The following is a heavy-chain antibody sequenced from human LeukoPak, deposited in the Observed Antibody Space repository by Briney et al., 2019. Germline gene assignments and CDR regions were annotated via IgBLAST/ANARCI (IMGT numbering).Heavy chain of an antibody. V-gene: IGHV4-59*11. J-gene: IGHJ4*02. CDR1: GGSISGHY. D-gene: IGHD5-18*01. CDR2: IYSSGST. Sequence: SETLSLTCTVSGGSISGHYWSWIRQPPGKGLEWIGYIYSSGSTNYNPFLKSRVTISVDTSKNQFSLKLTSVTAADTAVYYCARGVPGDSYGYYFDYWGQGTLVTVSS. CDR3: ARGVPGDSYGYYFDY.